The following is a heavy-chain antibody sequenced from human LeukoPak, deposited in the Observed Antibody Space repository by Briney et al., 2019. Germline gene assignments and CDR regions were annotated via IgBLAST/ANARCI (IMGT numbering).Heavy chain of an antibody. J-gene: IGHJ1*01. CDR1: GFTFSDYY. D-gene: IGHD3-22*01. V-gene: IGHV3-11*01. Sequence: GGSLRLSCAASGFTFSDYYMSWIRQAPGKGLEWVSYISSSGSTIYYADSVKGRFTISRDNAKNSLYLQMYSLRAEDTAVYYCARELSYYYDSSGYHFPFQHWGQGTLVTVSS. CDR3: ARELSYYYDSSGYHFPFQH. CDR2: ISSSGSTI.